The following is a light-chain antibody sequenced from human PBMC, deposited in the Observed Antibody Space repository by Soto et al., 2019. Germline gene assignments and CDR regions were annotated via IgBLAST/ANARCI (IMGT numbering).Light chain of an antibody. CDR1: QSFSTNY. CDR3: QQYASSMVYT. J-gene: IGKJ2*01. Sequence: IELTQSPGTLSLSPGESATLSCRASQSFSTNYVAWYQHKAGQAPRLLIYGASTRATGIPDRFSGSGSGTDYTLTISRLEPEDFSVYSCQQYASSMVYTFGQGTKLAVK. CDR2: GAS. V-gene: IGKV3-20*01.